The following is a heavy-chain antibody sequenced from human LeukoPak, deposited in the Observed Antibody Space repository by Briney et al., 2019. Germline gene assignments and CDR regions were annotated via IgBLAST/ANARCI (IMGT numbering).Heavy chain of an antibody. CDR3: ARLTMIRGVVAIGYYMDV. V-gene: IGHV4-61*02. D-gene: IGHD3-10*01. Sequence: SSQTLSLTCTVSGGSISSGSYYWSWIRQPAGKGLEWIGRIYTSGSTNYNPSLKSRVTMSVDTSKNQFSLKLSSVTAADTAVYYCARLTMIRGVVAIGYYMDVWGKGTTVTVSS. J-gene: IGHJ6*03. CDR1: GGSISSGSYY. CDR2: IYTSGST.